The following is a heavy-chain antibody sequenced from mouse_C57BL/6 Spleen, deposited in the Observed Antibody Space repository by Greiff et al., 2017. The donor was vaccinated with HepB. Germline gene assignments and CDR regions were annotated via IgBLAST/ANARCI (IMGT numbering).Heavy chain of an antibody. V-gene: IGHV1-15*01. CDR3: TRGAGGC. Sequence: VQLKESGAELVRPGASVTLSCKASGYTFTDYEMHWVKQTPVHGLEWIGAIDPETGGTAYNQKFKGKAILTADKSSSTAYMELRSLTSEDSAVYYCTRGAGGCWGQGTTLTVSS. D-gene: IGHD3-2*02. J-gene: IGHJ2*01. CDR1: GYTFTDYE. CDR2: IDPETGGT.